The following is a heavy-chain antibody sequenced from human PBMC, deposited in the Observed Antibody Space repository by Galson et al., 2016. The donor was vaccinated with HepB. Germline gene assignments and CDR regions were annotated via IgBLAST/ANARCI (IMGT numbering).Heavy chain of an antibody. CDR1: GYRFTELS. D-gene: IGHD5-18*01. V-gene: IGHV1-24*01. J-gene: IGHJ1*01. CDR2: FDPQEGET. CDR3: ATLRETAMSKCPEH. Sequence: SVKVSCKVSGYRFTELSMHWVRQAPGKGLEWMGGFDPQEGETLYTQKSQGRVSRTEDTSTDTAYMGLTRLRSEDTAVYSCATLRETAMSKCPEHWGQGTLVIVST.